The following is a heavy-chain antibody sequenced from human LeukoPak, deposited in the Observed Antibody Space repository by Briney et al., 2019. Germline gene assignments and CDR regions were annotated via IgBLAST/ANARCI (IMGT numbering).Heavy chain of an antibody. V-gene: IGHV3-30-3*01. CDR1: GFTFSSYA. CDR2: ISYDGSNK. CDR3: ARGRSSSDYYDSSGYNDRFDY. J-gene: IGHJ4*02. Sequence: GGSLRLSCAASGFTFSSYAMHWVRQAPGKGLEWVAVISYDGSNKYYADSVKGRSTISRDNSKNTLYLQMNSLRAEDTAVYYCARGRSSSDYYDSSGYNDRFDYWGQGTLVTVSS. D-gene: IGHD3-22*01.